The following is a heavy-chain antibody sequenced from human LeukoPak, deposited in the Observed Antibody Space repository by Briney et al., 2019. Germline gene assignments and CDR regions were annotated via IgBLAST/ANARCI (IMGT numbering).Heavy chain of an antibody. Sequence: GGSLRLSCAASGFTFSSYWMSWVRQAPGKGLEWVANIKQDGSEKYYVDSVKGRFTISRDNAKNSLYLQMNSLRAEDTAVYYCVKSVKGYSSGPDAFDIWGQGTMVTVSS. J-gene: IGHJ3*02. CDR1: GFTFSSYW. CDR3: VKSVKGYSSGPDAFDI. V-gene: IGHV3-7*01. D-gene: IGHD6-19*01. CDR2: IKQDGSEK.